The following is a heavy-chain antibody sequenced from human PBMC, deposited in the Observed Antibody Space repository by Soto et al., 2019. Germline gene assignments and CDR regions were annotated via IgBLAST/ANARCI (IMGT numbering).Heavy chain of an antibody. D-gene: IGHD4-17*01. CDR3: ATGGADYGDYFSFFDY. Sequence: ASMKVSCKVSGYTLTELSMHWVRQAPGKGLEWMGGFDPEDGETIYAQKFQGRVTMTEDTSTDTAYMELSSLRSEDTAVYYCATGGADYGDYFSFFDYWGQGTLVTVSS. V-gene: IGHV1-24*01. CDR1: GYTLTELS. CDR2: FDPEDGET. J-gene: IGHJ4*02.